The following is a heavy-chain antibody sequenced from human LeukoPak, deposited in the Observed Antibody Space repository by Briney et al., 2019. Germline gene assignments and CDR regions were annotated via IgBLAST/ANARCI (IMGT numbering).Heavy chain of an antibody. CDR3: SRGPIQLWVHNGVDV. Sequence: GGSLRLSCTTSGFNFGDHAMTWVRQAPEKGQEWVGFIRSKAYRGTTEYAASVKGRFTISRDDSKSVVYLQMNSLKSEDTAVYYCSRGPIQLWVHNGVDVWGQGTTVTVSS. CDR2: IRSKAYRGTT. D-gene: IGHD5-18*01. J-gene: IGHJ6*02. V-gene: IGHV3-49*04. CDR1: GFNFGDHA.